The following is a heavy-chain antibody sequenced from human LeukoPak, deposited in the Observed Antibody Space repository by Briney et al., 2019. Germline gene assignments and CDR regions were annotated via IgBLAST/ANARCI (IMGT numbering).Heavy chain of an antibody. D-gene: IGHD5-18*01. V-gene: IGHV4-39*01. CDR2: IFYSGNT. CDR1: GGSISSSNYY. CDR3: ARLGGYSYGSSYYFDY. Sequence: SETLSLTCTVSGGSISSSNYYWGWIRQPPGKGLEWIGNIFYSGNTYYNPSLKSRVTISVDTSKNQFSLRLSSVTAADTAVYYCARLGGYSYGSSYYFDYWGQGTLVTVSS. J-gene: IGHJ4*02.